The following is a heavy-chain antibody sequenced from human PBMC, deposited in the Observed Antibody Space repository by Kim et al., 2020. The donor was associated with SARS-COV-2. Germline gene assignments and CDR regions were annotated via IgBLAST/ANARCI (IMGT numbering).Heavy chain of an antibody. CDR3: ATGVIAAAGTPGDY. J-gene: IGHJ4*02. Sequence: ADSVKGRFTISRDNSKSTLYLQMNSLRAEDTAVYYCATGVIAAAGTPGDYWGQGTLVTVSS. D-gene: IGHD6-13*01. V-gene: IGHV3-53*01.